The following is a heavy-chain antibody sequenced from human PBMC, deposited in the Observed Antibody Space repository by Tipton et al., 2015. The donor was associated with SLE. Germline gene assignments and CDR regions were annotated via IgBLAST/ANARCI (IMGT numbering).Heavy chain of an antibody. D-gene: IGHD1-1*01. J-gene: IGHJ5*01. CDR3: ATGHFDF. CDR1: GASITSSDW. Sequence: TLSLTCAVSGASITSSDWWSWVRQPPGKGLEWVATMHHNGSTYYNPSLRSRVAVSMDTSRNQFSLRLKSVTAADTAVYYCATGHFDFWGQGRLVTVSS. CDR2: MHHNGST. V-gene: IGHV4-4*02.